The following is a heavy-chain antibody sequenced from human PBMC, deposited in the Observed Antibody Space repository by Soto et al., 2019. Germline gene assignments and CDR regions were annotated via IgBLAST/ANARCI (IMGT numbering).Heavy chain of an antibody. V-gene: IGHV1-3*01. J-gene: IGHJ4*02. CDR3: AAVEIGDY. CDR2: VYGDSGNT. Sequence: QVHLVQSGAEVKEPGASVKVSCKTSGYTFTSYAIHWVRQVPGQRLEWMGWVYGDSGNTKYLEKFQDRVTFTRDTSASTAYMEVSNLRSEDTALYFCAAVEIGDYWGQGTLVTVSS. D-gene: IGHD5-12*01. CDR1: GYTFTSYA.